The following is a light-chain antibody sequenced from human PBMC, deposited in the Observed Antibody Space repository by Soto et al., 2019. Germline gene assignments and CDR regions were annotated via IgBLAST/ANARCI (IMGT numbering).Light chain of an antibody. V-gene: IGLV1-51*01. CDR3: GTWDSTLSAVV. CDR1: SSNIGNNY. Sequence: QAVVTQPPSVSAASGQKVTISCSGSSSNIGNNYVSWYQHVPGTAPKLLIYDNNKRPSGSPDRFSGSKAGASATLGITGLQTGDEADYYCGTWDSTLSAVVFGGGTKVTVL. J-gene: IGLJ2*01. CDR2: DNN.